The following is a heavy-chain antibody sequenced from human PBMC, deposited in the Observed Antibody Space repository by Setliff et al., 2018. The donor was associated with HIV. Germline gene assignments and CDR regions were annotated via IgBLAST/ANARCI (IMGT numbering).Heavy chain of an antibody. V-gene: IGHV3-23*01. CDR2: ILSTGERT. D-gene: IGHD3-22*01. Sequence: GGSLRLSCAASGFTFSNYAMSWVRQAPGGGLEWVSAILSTGERTFYADSVKGRFTISRDKSKNTVYLQMNSLRAEDTAEYYCAKELAASGLGYFDSWGRGILVTVSS. CDR1: GFTFSNYA. J-gene: IGHJ4*02. CDR3: AKELAASGLGYFDS.